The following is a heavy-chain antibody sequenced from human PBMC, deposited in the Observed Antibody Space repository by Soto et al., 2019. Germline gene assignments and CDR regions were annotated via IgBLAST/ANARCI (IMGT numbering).Heavy chain of an antibody. V-gene: IGHV1-3*01. D-gene: IGHD2-2*01. J-gene: IGHJ6*02. CDR3: ARVGRSVRAYCSSTSCPYYYYGMDV. Sequence: QVQLVQSGAEVKKPGASVKVSCKASGYTFTSYAMHWVRQAPGQRLEWMGWINAGNGNTKYSQKFQGRVTITRDTSASTAYMELSSLRYEDTAVYYCARVGRSVRAYCSSTSCPYYYYGMDVWGQGTTVTVSS. CDR1: GYTFTSYA. CDR2: INAGNGNT.